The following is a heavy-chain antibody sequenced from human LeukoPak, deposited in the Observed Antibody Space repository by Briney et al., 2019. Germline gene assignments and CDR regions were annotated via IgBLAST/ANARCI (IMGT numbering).Heavy chain of an antibody. CDR2: ISASGGST. CDR3: VQQLGYCSGGSCYFTS. Sequence: PGGSLRLSCAASGFTFSSSAMSWVRQVPGKGLEWVSGISASGGSTYYADSVKGRFSVARDNSKNTLHLQMNSLRAEDTARYYCVQQLGYCSGGSCYFTSWGQGTLVTVSS. CDR1: GFTFSSSA. V-gene: IGHV3-23*01. D-gene: IGHD2-15*01. J-gene: IGHJ5*02.